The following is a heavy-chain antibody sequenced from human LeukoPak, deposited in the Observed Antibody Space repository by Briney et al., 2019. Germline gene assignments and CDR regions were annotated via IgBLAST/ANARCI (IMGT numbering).Heavy chain of an antibody. CDR2: IYYSGST. CDR1: GGSISSYY. J-gene: IGHJ5*02. CDR3: ARDKGDYGDYYWFDP. D-gene: IGHD4-17*01. V-gene: IGHV4-59*01. Sequence: SETLSLTCTVSGGSISSYYWSWLRQPPGKGLEGIGYIYYSGSTNYNPSLKSRVTISVDTSKNQFSLKLSSVTAADTAVYYCARDKGDYGDYYWFDPWGQGTLVTVSS.